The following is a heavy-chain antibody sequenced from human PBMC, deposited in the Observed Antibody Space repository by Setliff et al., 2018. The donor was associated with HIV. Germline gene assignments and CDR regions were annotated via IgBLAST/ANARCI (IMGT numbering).Heavy chain of an antibody. CDR1: GGSISSGSYH. V-gene: IGHV4-61*02. D-gene: IGHD2-15*01. CDR2: IYTGGST. J-gene: IGHJ5*02. CDR3: ARDGRWSSGWFDP. Sequence: SENLSLTCSVSGGSISSGSYHWSWIRQSAGKGLEWIGRIYTGGSTNYNPSLKSRVTISVDTSKNHFSLNLSSVTAADTAVYYCARDGRWSSGWFDPWGQGILVTVSS.